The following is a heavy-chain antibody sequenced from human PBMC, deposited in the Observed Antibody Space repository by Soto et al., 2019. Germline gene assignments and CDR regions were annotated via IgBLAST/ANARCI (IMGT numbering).Heavy chain of an antibody. CDR1: GYTFTSYA. CDR3: ARLLSSSSDNYFDY. Sequence: ASVKVSCKASGYTFTSYAMHWVRQAPGQRLEWMGWINAGNGNTKYSQKFQGRVTITRDTSASTAYMELNSLRSEDTAVYYCARLLSSSSDNYFDYWGQGTLVTVSS. V-gene: IGHV1-3*01. D-gene: IGHD6-6*01. J-gene: IGHJ4*02. CDR2: INAGNGNT.